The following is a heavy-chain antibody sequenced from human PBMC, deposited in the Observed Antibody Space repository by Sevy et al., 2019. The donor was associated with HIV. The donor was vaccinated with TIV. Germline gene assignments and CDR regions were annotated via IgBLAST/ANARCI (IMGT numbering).Heavy chain of an antibody. CDR1: GFTFNYYG. CDR2: IGFDGSDK. V-gene: IGHV3-30*02. D-gene: IGHD6-13*01. CDR3: AKNMAAAGVGGFDY. Sequence: GGSLRLSCAASGFTFNYYGVHWVRQAPGKGLEWVAFIGFDGSDKNYADSVKGRFTISRDNSQNTMYMQMNSLRPDDTAVYYCAKNMAAAGVGGFDYWGHGTLVTVSS. J-gene: IGHJ4*01.